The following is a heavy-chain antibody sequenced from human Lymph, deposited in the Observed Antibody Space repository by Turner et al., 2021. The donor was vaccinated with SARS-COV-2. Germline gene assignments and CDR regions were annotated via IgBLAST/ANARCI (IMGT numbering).Heavy chain of an antibody. J-gene: IGHJ4*02. CDR1: GFTFSSYA. CDR3: ARSGPNFDF. Sequence: QVQLVESGGGVVQLGRSLRLSCAASGFTFSSYAMNWVRQAPGKGLEWVTLISYDGSNKYYADSVKGRFTISRDNSKNTLYLQMNSLRAEDTAVYYCARSGPNFDFWGQGTLVTVSS. V-gene: IGHV3-30-3*01. CDR2: ISYDGSNK. D-gene: IGHD7-27*01.